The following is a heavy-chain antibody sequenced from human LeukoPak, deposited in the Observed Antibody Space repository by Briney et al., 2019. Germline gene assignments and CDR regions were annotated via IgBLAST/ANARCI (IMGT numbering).Heavy chain of an antibody. D-gene: IGHD2-2*01. CDR2: IRADGSNT. CDR3: DCSSATCYAAGDY. CDR1: GITFSNLA. Sequence: PGGSLRLSCAVSGITFSNLAMHWVRQAPGKGLEWVAFIRADGSNTKYADSVKGRFTISRDNTKNTLYLQMNSLRPEDTATYYCDCSSATCYAAGDYWGQGTLVTVSS. J-gene: IGHJ4*02. V-gene: IGHV3-30*02.